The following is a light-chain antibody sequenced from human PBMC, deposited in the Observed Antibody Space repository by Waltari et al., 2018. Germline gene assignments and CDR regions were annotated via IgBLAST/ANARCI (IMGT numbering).Light chain of an antibody. CDR1: QSVLYTSNNKNY. Sequence: DIVMTQSPDSLAVSLGERATINCKSSQSVLYTSNNKNYLAWYHQKPGQPPKLLIDWASTRETGVPDRFSGSGSGTDFTLTISSLQAEDVAVYYCQQYYSTPLTFGGGTKVEIK. J-gene: IGKJ4*01. V-gene: IGKV4-1*01. CDR3: QQYYSTPLT. CDR2: WAS.